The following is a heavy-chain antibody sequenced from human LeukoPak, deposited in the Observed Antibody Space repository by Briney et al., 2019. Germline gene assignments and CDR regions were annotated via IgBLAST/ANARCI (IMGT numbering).Heavy chain of an antibody. Sequence: PSETLSLTCTVSGGSVSSGSYYWGWLRQPPGPGLEWTGYIYYSGSTNYNSSLKSRVTISVDTSKNQFSLKLSSVTAADTAVYYCARDCSSTSCYTFGAFDIWGQGTMVTVSS. CDR2: IYYSGST. J-gene: IGHJ3*02. D-gene: IGHD2-2*02. CDR3: ARDCSSTSCYTFGAFDI. CDR1: GGSVSSGSYY. V-gene: IGHV4-61*01.